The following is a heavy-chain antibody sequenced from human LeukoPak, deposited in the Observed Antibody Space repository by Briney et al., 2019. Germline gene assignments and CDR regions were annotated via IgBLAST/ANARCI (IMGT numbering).Heavy chain of an antibody. CDR1: GGSISSGGYY. Sequence: SQTLSLTCTVSGGSISSGGYYWSWIRQHPGKGLEWIGYIYYSGSTYYNPSLKSRVTISVDTSKTQFSLKLSPVTAADTAVYYCARDQGGSYFGTFDYWGQGTLVTVSS. D-gene: IGHD1-26*01. CDR3: ARDQGGSYFGTFDY. J-gene: IGHJ4*02. V-gene: IGHV4-31*03. CDR2: IYYSGST.